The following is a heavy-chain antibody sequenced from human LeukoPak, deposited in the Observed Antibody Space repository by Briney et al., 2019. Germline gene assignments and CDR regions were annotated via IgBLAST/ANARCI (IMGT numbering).Heavy chain of an antibody. CDR1: GYPFSTYE. CDR3: ARGPRNDP. D-gene: IGHD1-14*01. Sequence: ASVKVSCKTSGYPFSTYEINWVRRAAGQGLEWMGWVHPNSGNTAYAQKFQGRVTMTRDTSISTAYMEPSGLRSDDTAEYFCARGPRNDPWGQGTLVTVSS. V-gene: IGHV1-8*01. CDR2: VHPNSGNT. J-gene: IGHJ5*02.